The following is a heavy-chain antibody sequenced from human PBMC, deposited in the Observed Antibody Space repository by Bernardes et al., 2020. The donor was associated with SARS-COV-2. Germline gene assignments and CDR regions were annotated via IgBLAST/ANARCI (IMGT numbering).Heavy chain of an antibody. CDR3: AKCLGRQQRMDC. V-gene: IGHV3-23*01. CDR2: IIGSGGST. D-gene: IGHD6-13*01. CDR1: GFTFSNYA. Sequence: GGSLRLSCAASGFTFSNYAMSWVRQAPGKGLEWVSGIIGSGGSTFYADSVKGRFTISRDNSKNTLYLQMNSLRAEDTAVYFCAKCLGRQQRMDCWGQGTLVTVSS. J-gene: IGHJ4*02.